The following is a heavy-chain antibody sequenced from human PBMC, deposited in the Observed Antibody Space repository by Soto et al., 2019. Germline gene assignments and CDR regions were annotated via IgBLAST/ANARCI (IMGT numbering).Heavy chain of an antibody. V-gene: IGHV3-23*01. Sequence: PGGSLRLSCAASGFTFSSYAMSWVRQAPGKGLEWVSAISGSGGSTYYADSVKGRFTISRDNSKNTLYLQMNSLRAEDTAVYYCAKVYGSGSYPMITFGGVIVPFDYWGQGTLVTVSS. CDR3: AKVYGSGSYPMITFGGVIVPFDY. J-gene: IGHJ4*02. D-gene: IGHD3-16*02. CDR2: ISGSGGST. CDR1: GFTFSSYA.